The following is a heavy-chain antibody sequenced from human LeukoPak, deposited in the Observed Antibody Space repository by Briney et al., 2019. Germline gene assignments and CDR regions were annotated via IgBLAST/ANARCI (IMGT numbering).Heavy chain of an antibody. V-gene: IGHV1-69*04. D-gene: IGHD2-2*01. CDR1: GYTFTSYG. Sequence: GASVKVSCKASGYTFTSYGISWVRQAPGQGLEWMGRIIPILGIANYAQKFQGRVTITADKSTSTAYMELSSLRSEDTAVYYCARGGCSSTSCYLRRAKYYFDYWGQGTLVTVSS. CDR3: ARGGCSSTSCYLRRAKYYFDY. J-gene: IGHJ4*02. CDR2: IIPILGIA.